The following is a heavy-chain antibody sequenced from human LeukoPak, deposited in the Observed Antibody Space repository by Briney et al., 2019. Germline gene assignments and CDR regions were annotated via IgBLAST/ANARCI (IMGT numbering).Heavy chain of an antibody. CDR1: GGSFSGYY. J-gene: IGHJ4*02. CDR2: INHSGST. Sequence: SSETLSLTCAVYGGSFSGYYWSWIRQPPGKGLEWIGEINHSGSTNYNPSLTSRVTISVDTSKNQFSLKLSSVTAADTAVYYCARSELWLVNYWGQGTLVTVSS. D-gene: IGHD6-19*01. V-gene: IGHV4-34*01. CDR3: ARSELWLVNY.